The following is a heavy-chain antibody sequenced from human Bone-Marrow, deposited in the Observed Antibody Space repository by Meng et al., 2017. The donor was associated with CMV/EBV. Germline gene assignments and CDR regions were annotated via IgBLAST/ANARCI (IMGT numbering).Heavy chain of an antibody. CDR1: GFTFSDYY. V-gene: IGHV3-69-1*01. Sequence: GESLKISCAASGFTFSDYYMNWVRQAPGKGLEWVSSISSSSTIYYADSVKGRFTISRDNAKNTVFLQMNSLRAEDTAVYYCARAPRGSGSLMARYWGQGTLVTVSS. CDR3: ARAPRGSGSLMARY. D-gene: IGHD1-26*01. CDR2: ISSSSTI. J-gene: IGHJ4*02.